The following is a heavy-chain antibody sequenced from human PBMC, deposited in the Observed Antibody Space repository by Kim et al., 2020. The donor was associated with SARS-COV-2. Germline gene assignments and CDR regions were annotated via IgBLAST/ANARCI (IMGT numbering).Heavy chain of an antibody. V-gene: IGHV4-39*01. J-gene: IGHJ3*02. CDR3: AGYENDAFDI. D-gene: IGHD6-13*01. CDR1: GGSISSSSYY. Sequence: SETLSLTCTVSGGSISSSSYYWGWIRQPPGKGLEWIGSIYYSGSTYYNPSLKSRVTISVDTSKNQFSLKLSSVTAADTAVYYCAGYENDAFDIWGQGTMVTVSS. CDR2: IYYSGST.